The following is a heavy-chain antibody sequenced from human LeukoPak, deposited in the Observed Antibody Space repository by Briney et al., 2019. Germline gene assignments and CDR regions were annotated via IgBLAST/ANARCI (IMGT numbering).Heavy chain of an antibody. Sequence: PGGSLRLSCAASGFTVSSNYMSWVRQAPGKGLEWVSVIYSGGSTYYADSVKGRFTISRDNSKNTLYLQMNSLRAEDTAVYYCARDGYYDSSGYYPLRYWGQGTLVTVSS. V-gene: IGHV3-53*01. D-gene: IGHD3-22*01. CDR1: GFTVSSNY. CDR3: ARDGYYDSSGYYPLRY. CDR2: IYSGGST. J-gene: IGHJ4*02.